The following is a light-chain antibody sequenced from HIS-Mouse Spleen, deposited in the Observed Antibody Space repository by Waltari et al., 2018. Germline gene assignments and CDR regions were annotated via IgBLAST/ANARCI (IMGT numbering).Light chain of an antibody. V-gene: IGLV2-23*01. CDR2: EGS. CDR1: SRDVGSSNL. J-gene: IGLJ1*01. Sequence: QSALTQPASVSGSPGQSITISCPGTSRDVGSSNLFSWYQQHPGKAPKLMIYEGSKRPSGVSNRFSGSKSGNTASLTISGLQAEDEADYYCCSYAGSSTYVFGTGTKVTVL. CDR3: CSYAGSSTYV.